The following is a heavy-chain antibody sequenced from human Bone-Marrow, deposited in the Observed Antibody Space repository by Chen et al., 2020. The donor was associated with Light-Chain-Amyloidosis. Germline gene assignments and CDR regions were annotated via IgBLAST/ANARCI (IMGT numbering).Heavy chain of an antibody. V-gene: IGHV5-51*01. D-gene: IGHD5-12*01. CDR2: IYPDDSDA. J-gene: IGHJ4*02. CDR1: GYTFPNYW. CDR3: ARRRDGYIFDF. Sequence: EVQLEQSGPEVKKPGEPLKISCKGSGYTFPNYWIGWVRQMPGKGLEWMGVIYPDDSDARYSPSVEGQVTISAVKSITAAYLRWRSLKASDAAMYYCARRRDGYIFDFWGQGTLVTVSS.